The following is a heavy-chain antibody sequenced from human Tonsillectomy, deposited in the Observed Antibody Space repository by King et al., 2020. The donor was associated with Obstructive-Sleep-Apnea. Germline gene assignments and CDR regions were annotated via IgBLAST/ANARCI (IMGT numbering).Heavy chain of an antibody. J-gene: IGHJ6*02. CDR2: IIPILGIA. V-gene: IGHV1-69*09. CDR3: ARAEAAAGTVYYGMDV. D-gene: IGHD6-13*01. CDR1: GGTFSSYA. Sequence: QLVQSGAEVKKPGSSVKVSCKASGGTFSSYAISWVRQAPGQGLEWMGGIIPILGIANYAQKFQGRVTITADKSTSTAYMELSSLRSEDTAVYYCARAEAAAGTVYYGMDVWGQGTTVTVSS.